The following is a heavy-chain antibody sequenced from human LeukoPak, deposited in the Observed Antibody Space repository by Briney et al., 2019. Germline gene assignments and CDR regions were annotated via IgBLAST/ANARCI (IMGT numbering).Heavy chain of an antibody. CDR1: GGSFSGYY. CDR2: INHSGST. J-gene: IGHJ4*02. Sequence: SETLSLTCAVYGGSFSGYYWSWIRQPPGRGLEWIGEINHSGSTNYNPSLKSRVTISVDTSKNQFSLKLSSVTAADTAVYYCARGLFRADQGVMNYFDYWGQGTLVTVSS. V-gene: IGHV4-34*01. CDR3: ARGLFRADQGVMNYFDY. D-gene: IGHD3-16*01.